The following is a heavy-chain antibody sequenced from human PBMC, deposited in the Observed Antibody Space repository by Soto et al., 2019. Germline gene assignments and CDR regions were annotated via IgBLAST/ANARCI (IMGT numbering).Heavy chain of an antibody. D-gene: IGHD5-18*01. CDR2: ISGSGGST. J-gene: IGHJ6*02. V-gene: IGHV3-23*01. Sequence: GGSLRLSCAASGFTLSSYAMSWVRQAPGKGLEWVSAISGSGGSTYYADSVKGRFTISRDNSKNTLYLEMNSLRAEDTAVYYCAKHSYGPYYYYYGMDVWGQGTTVTVSS. CDR1: GFTLSSYA. CDR3: AKHSYGPYYYYYGMDV.